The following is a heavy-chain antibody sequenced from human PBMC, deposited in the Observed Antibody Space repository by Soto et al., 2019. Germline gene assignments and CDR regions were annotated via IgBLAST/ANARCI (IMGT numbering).Heavy chain of an antibody. J-gene: IGHJ4*02. CDR1: GFTFSSYS. Sequence: EVQVVESGGGLGQPGGSLRLSCAASGFTFSSYSMNWVRQAPGKGLEWVSYISSSSSTIFYADSVKGRFTISRDNAKNSLYLQMNSLRAEDTAVYYCARDIDGGGQGTLVTVSS. CDR2: ISSSSSTI. V-gene: IGHV3-48*01. CDR3: ARDIDG. D-gene: IGHD2-15*01.